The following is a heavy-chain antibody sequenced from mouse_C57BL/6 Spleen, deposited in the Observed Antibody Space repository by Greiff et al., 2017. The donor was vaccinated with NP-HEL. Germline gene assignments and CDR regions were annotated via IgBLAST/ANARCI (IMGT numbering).Heavy chain of an antibody. CDR1: GYTFTSYD. Sequence: QVQLKESGPELVKPGASVKLSCKASGYTFTSYDINWVKQRPGQGLEWIGWIYPRDGSTKYNEKFKGKATLTVDTSSSTASMELHSLTSEDSAVYFCARSHYYGSSPWFAYWGQGTLVTVSA. D-gene: IGHD1-1*01. V-gene: IGHV1-85*01. CDR3: ARSHYYGSSPWFAY. CDR2: IYPRDGST. J-gene: IGHJ3*01.